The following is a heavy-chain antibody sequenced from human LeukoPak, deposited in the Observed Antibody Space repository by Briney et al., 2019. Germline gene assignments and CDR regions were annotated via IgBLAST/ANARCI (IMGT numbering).Heavy chain of an antibody. CDR3: ASGGKYCTGGACYGD. Sequence: GGSLRLSCAASGFIVSDDYISWVRQTPGKGLEWVSVIYSGGATFYADSVKGRFTISRDNSKNTVHLQMNSQRAEDTAVYYCASGGKYCTGGACYGDWGQGTLVTVSS. J-gene: IGHJ4*02. V-gene: IGHV3-53*01. CDR2: IYSGGAT. CDR1: GFIVSDDY. D-gene: IGHD2-8*02.